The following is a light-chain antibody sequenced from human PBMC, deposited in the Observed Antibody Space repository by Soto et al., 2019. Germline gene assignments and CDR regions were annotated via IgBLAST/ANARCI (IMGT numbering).Light chain of an antibody. V-gene: IGKV1-5*01. J-gene: IGKJ1*01. Sequence: DIQMNQSPSTLSASVEDRVTITCRASQNIRTWLAWYQQKPGKAPKLLLYAASSLKSGVPSRFSGGGSGTEFTLTISSLQPDDFTTYYCQQYNTNPWTFGQGTKVDIK. CDR3: QQYNTNPWT. CDR2: AAS. CDR1: QNIRTW.